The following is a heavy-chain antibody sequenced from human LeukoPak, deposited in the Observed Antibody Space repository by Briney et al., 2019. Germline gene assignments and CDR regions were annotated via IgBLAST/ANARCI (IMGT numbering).Heavy chain of an antibody. CDR1: GGSISSYY. Sequence: SETLSLTCTVSGGSISSYYWSWIRPPAGKGLEWIGRIYTSGSTNYNPSLKSRVTISVDTSKNQFSLKLSSVTAADTAVYYCARGGAVAVYSYYGMDVWGQGTTVTVSS. J-gene: IGHJ6*02. CDR3: ARGGAVAVYSYYGMDV. D-gene: IGHD6-19*01. CDR2: IYTSGST. V-gene: IGHV4-4*07.